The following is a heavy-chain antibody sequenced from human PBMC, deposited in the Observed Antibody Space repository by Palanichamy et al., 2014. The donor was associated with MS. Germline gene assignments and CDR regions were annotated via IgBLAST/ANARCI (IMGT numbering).Heavy chain of an antibody. V-gene: IGHV4-34*01. J-gene: IGHJ4*02. CDR2: INHSGST. Sequence: QVQLQQWGAGLLKPSETLSLTCAVYGGSFSGYYWSWIRQPPGKRLEWIGEINHSGSTNYNPSLKSRVAISVDTSKNQFSLKLSSVTAADTAVYHCAPLRFLEWLLPPPSDYWGQGTLVTVSS. CDR3: APLRFLEWLLPPPSDY. D-gene: IGHD3-3*01. CDR1: GGSFSGYY.